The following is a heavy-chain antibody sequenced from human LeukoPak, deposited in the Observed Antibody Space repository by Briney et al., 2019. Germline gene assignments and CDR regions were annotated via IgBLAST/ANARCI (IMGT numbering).Heavy chain of an antibody. D-gene: IGHD3-10*01. Sequence: SETLSLTCAVYVGTFSGHYWSWIRQAPGKGLKWIGEIDHTGKSNYKSALKSRVTMAVDTSKNQFSLKLSSVTAADTAVYYCARGVSGYGSPPYFDYWGQGTLVTVSS. CDR2: IDHTGKS. J-gene: IGHJ4*02. V-gene: IGHV4-34*01. CDR3: ARGVSGYGSPPYFDY. CDR1: VGTFSGHY.